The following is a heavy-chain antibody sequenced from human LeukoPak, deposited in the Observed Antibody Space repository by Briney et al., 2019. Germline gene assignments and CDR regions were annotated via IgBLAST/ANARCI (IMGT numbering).Heavy chain of an antibody. D-gene: IGHD3-22*01. CDR3: ARHAPYYYDSSGRGYFDY. Sequence: KASETLSLTCTVSGGSISSSSYYWSWIRQPPGKGLEWIGYIYYSGSTNYNPSLKSRVTISVDTSKNQFSLKLSSVTAADTAVYYCARHAPYYYDSSGRGYFDYWGQGTLVTVSS. V-gene: IGHV4-61*05. CDR1: GGSISSSSYY. CDR2: IYYSGST. J-gene: IGHJ4*02.